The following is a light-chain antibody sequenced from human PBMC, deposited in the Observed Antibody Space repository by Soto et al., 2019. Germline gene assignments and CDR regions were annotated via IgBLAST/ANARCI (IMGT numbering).Light chain of an antibody. J-gene: IGKJ1*01. CDR1: QTISSN. Sequence: DIQMTQSPSSLSASVGDRVTITCRASQTISSNLNWYRQKPGKAPKLLIYGASSLQTGVPSRFSGSGSGTDFTLTITSLQPEDSATYYCQQSYSTPVTFGQGTKV. CDR2: GAS. V-gene: IGKV1-39*01. CDR3: QQSYSTPVT.